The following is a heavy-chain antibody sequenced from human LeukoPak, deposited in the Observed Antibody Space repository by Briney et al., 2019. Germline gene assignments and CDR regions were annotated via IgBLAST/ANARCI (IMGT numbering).Heavy chain of an antibody. Sequence: GESLRISRKGSGYSFTSYWISWVRQMPGKGLEWMGRIDPSDSYTNYSPSFQGHVTISADKSISTTYLQWNSLEASDTAMYYCASLNSGSYYGLGFFDLWGRGTLVTVSS. J-gene: IGHJ2*01. V-gene: IGHV5-10-1*01. CDR1: GYSFTSYW. CDR2: IDPSDSYT. D-gene: IGHD1-26*01. CDR3: ASLNSGSYYGLGFFDL.